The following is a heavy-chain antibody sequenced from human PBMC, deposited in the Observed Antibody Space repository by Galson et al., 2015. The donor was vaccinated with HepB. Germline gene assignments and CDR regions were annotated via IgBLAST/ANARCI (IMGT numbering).Heavy chain of an antibody. CDR3: ARGGV. CDR1: GFIFSNHY. J-gene: IGHJ6*04. Sequence: SLRLSCAASGFIFSNHYMDWVRQAPGKGLEWVARVRNKASSHTTEYAPSVKGRFTISRDDSKNSVYLQMNNPKTEDTAVYYCARGGVWGEGTTVTVSS. D-gene: IGHD1-26*01. V-gene: IGHV3-72*01. CDR2: VRNKASSHTT.